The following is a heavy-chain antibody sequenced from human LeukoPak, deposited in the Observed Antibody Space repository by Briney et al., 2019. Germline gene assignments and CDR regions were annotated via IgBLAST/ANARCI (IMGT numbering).Heavy chain of an antibody. CDR2: IKSKANNYAT. V-gene: IGHV3-73*01. J-gene: IGHJ4*02. CDR1: GFTFSGSA. Sequence: GGSLRLSCAASGFTFSGSAMHWVRQASGKGLEWVGRIKSKANNYATAYAASVKGRFTVPRDDSKNMAYLHMNSLKTEDTAVYYCTRLSAYDFKFEYWGQGALVTVSS. D-gene: IGHD5-12*01. CDR3: TRLSAYDFKFEY.